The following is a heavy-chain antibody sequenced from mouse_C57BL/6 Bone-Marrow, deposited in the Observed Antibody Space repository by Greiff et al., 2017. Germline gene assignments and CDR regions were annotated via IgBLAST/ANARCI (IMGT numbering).Heavy chain of an antibody. Sequence: QVQLQQPGAELVRPGSSVKLSCKASGYTFTSYWLDWVKQRPGQGLEWIGNIYPSDSETHYNQKFKDKATLTVDKSSSTAYMQLSSLTSEDSAVYYCARGGDYGSSFAYWGQGTLVTVSA. CDR1: GYTFTSYW. CDR2: IYPSDSET. V-gene: IGHV1-61*01. J-gene: IGHJ3*01. D-gene: IGHD1-1*01. CDR3: ARGGDYGSSFAY.